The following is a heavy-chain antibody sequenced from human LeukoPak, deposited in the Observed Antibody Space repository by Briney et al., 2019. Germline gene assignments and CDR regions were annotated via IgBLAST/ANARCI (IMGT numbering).Heavy chain of an antibody. Sequence: GESLKISCKGSGYSFTSYWIGWVRQMPGKGLEWMGILYPGDSDTRYSPSFQGQVTISADKSISTAYLQWSSLKASDTAMYYCARREDDYGDYGPTDYWGQGTLVTVSS. CDR2: LYPGDSDT. D-gene: IGHD4-17*01. CDR1: GYSFTSYW. CDR3: ARREDDYGDYGPTDY. J-gene: IGHJ4*02. V-gene: IGHV5-51*01.